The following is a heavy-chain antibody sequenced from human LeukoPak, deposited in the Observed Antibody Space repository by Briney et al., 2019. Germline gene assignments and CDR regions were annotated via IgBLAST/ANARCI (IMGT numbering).Heavy chain of an antibody. J-gene: IGHJ4*02. Sequence: GGSLRLSCAASGFTFSSYGMHWVRQAPGKGLEWVAVISYDGSNKYYADSVKGRFTISRDNSKNTLYLQMNSLRAEDTAVYYCARPSENYGVDYWGQGTLVTVSS. CDR2: ISYDGSNK. D-gene: IGHD4-17*01. CDR3: ARPSENYGVDY. CDR1: GFTFSSYG. V-gene: IGHV3-30*19.